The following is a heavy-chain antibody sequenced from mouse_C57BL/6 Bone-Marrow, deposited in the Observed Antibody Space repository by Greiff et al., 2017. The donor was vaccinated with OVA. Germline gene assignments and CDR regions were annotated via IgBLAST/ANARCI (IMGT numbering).Heavy chain of an antibody. J-gene: IGHJ4*01. CDR2: ISSGGSYT. D-gene: IGHD2-2*01. Sequence: EVHLVESGGDLVKPGGSLKLSCAASGFTFSSYGMSWVRQTPDKRLEWVATISSGGSYTYYPDSVKGRFTISRDNAKNTPYLQMSSLKSEDTAMYYCARQEGWLRRGYYAMGYWGQGASVTVSS. CDR1: GFTFSSYG. V-gene: IGHV5-6*01. CDR3: ARQEGWLRRGYYAMGY.